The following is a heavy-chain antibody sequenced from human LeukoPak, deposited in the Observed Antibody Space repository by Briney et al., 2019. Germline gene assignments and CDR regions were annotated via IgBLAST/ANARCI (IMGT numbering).Heavy chain of an antibody. CDR2: MYIRGST. CDR3: ASDYLALHAFDI. CDR1: DVSISGYY. Sequence: SETLSLTCTVSDVSISGYYWSWIRQPAGKGLEWIGRMYIRGSTNYNPSLKSRVTMSVDTSKNQFSLKLSSVTAADTAVYYCASDYLALHAFDIWGQGTMVTVSS. V-gene: IGHV4-4*07. J-gene: IGHJ3*02. D-gene: IGHD3-3*02.